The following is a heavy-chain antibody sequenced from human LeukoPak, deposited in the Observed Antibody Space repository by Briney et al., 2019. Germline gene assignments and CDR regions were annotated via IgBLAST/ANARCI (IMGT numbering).Heavy chain of an antibody. V-gene: IGHV1-46*01. CDR2: INPSGGST. CDR3: ARDRRLFYYGMDV. D-gene: IGHD3-3*01. Sequence: ASVKVSCKASGYTFTSYYMHWVRQAPGQGLEWMGIINPSGGSTSYAQKFQGRVTMTRDTSTSTVYMELSSLRSEDTAVYYRARDRRLFYYGMDVWGQGTTVTVSS. CDR1: GYTFTSYY. J-gene: IGHJ6*02.